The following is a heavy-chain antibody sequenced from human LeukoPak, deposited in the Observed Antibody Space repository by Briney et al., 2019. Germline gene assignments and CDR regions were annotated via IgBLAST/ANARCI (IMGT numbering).Heavy chain of an antibody. J-gene: IGHJ6*03. Sequence: PSETLSPTCTVSSRSISSFYWSWIRQPPGKGREWIGYIYYSGSTNFNPCLKSRVPISVDTSKNQCSLKLSSVPAADTAVYYCARLGYCSGGSCYSHYYYYYMDVWGKGTTVTVSS. V-gene: IGHV4-59*01. CDR2: IYYSGST. D-gene: IGHD2-15*01. CDR3: ARLGYCSGGSCYSHYYYYYMDV. CDR1: SRSISSFY.